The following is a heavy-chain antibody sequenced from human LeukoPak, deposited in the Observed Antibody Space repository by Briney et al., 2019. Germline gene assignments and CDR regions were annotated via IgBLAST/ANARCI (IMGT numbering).Heavy chain of an antibody. Sequence: GGSLRLSCAASGFIISSYEMTWVRQAPGKGLEWLSYISPAENIHYADSVKGRFTISRDNAKNSVFPQMNSLRGEDTAVYYCGRLKTYFDSWGQGTLVTVSS. V-gene: IGHV3-48*03. CDR3: GRLKTYFDS. CDR1: GFIISSYE. J-gene: IGHJ4*02. CDR2: ISPAENI.